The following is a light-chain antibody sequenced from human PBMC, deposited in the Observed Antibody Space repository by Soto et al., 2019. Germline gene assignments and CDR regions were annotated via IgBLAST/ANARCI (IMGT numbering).Light chain of an antibody. CDR1: QTFSSH. CDR2: DAS. CDR3: QQRSNWPPVIT. Sequence: EIVLTQSPATLSLSPGERATLSCRASQTFSSHLAWYQQKPGQAPRLLIYDASKRATGIPARFSGRGSGTDFPHTISSLEPEDFAVYYCQQRSNWPPVITFGQGTRLEIK. J-gene: IGKJ5*01. V-gene: IGKV3-11*01.